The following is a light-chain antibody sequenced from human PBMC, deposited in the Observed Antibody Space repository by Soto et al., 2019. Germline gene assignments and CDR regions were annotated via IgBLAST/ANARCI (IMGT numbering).Light chain of an antibody. CDR2: DVS. CDR1: SSDVGGYNY. J-gene: IGLJ2*01. V-gene: IGLV2-14*01. Sequence: QSALTQPASVSGSPGQSITISCTGTSSDVGGYNYVSWYQQHPGKAPKLMIYDVSNRPSGVSNRFSGSKSGNTASLTISGLQAKDEADYYCSSYTSSSTLEVVFGGGTKLTVL. CDR3: SSYTSSSTLEVV.